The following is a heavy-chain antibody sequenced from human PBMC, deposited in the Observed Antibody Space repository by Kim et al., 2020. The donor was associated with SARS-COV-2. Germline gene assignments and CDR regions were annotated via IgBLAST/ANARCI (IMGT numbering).Heavy chain of an antibody. Sequence: SQTLSLTCAISGDSVSSNSAAWNWIRQSPSRGLEWLGRTYYRSKWYNDYAVSVKSRITINPDTSKNQFSLQLNSVTPEDTAVYYCARGWQVGYYYDSSEDAFDIWGQGTMVTVSS. D-gene: IGHD3-22*01. V-gene: IGHV6-1*01. CDR2: TYYRSKWYN. CDR1: GDSVSSNSAA. J-gene: IGHJ3*02. CDR3: ARGWQVGYYYDSSEDAFDI.